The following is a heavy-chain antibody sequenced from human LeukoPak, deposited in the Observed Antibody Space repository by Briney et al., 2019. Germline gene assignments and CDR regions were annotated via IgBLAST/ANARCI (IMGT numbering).Heavy chain of an antibody. CDR2: TSSSGST. V-gene: IGHV4-61*02. J-gene: IGHJ3*02. CDR1: GDSISSGDYY. Sequence: SETLSLTCTVSGDSISSGDYYWSWIRQPAGKGLEWIGRTSSSGSTNYNPSFKSRVTISVDTSKNQFSLKLSSVTAADTAVYFCARGPYSYDSSGAFDIWGQGTMVTVSS. CDR3: ARGPYSYDSSGAFDI. D-gene: IGHD3-22*01.